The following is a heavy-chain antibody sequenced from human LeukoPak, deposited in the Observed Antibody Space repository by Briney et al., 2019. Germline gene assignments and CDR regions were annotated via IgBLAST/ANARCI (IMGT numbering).Heavy chain of an antibody. J-gene: IGHJ5*02. D-gene: IGHD2-8*01. CDR2: IYYSGST. CDR1: GGSISSSGYY. V-gene: IGHV4-39*07. Sequence: PSETLSLTCTVSGGSISSSGYYWGWIRQPPGKGLEWIGSIYYSGSTYYNPSLKSRVTISVDTSKNQFSLKLSSVTAADTAVYYCARTKGYWFDPWGQGTLVTVSS. CDR3: ARTKGYWFDP.